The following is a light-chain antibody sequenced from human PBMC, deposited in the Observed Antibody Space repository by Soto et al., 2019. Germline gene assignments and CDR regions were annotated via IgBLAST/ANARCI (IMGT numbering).Light chain of an antibody. J-gene: IGLJ3*02. V-gene: IGLV4-69*01. CDR1: SGHSSYA. CDR3: QTWGPGIHKV. CDR2: LNSDGSH. Sequence: QPVLTQSPSASASLGASVKLTCTLSSGHSSYAIAWHQQQPEKGPRYLMKLNSDGSHSKGDGIPDRFSGSSSGAERYLTISSLQSEDEADYYFQTWGPGIHKVFGGGTKLTVL.